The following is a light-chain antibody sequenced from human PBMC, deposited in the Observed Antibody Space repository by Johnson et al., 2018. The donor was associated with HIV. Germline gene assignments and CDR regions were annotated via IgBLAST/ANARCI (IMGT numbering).Light chain of an antibody. CDR2: ENN. CDR3: GTWDSSLGTYV. J-gene: IGLJ1*01. Sequence: SVLTQPPSVSAAPGQKVTISCSGSSSNIGNNYVSWYRQLPGTAPQLLIFENNKRPSGIPDRFSGSKSGTSATLGITGLQTGDEADYYCGTWDSSLGTYVFGTGTNVTVL. V-gene: IGLV1-51*02. CDR1: SSNIGNNY.